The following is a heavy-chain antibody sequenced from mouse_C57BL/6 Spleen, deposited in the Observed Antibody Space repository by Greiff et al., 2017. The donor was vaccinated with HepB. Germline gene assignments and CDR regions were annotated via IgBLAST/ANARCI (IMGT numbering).Heavy chain of an antibody. V-gene: IGHV5-17*01. D-gene: IGHD1-1*01. CDR2: ISSGCSTI. J-gene: IGHJ4*01. CDR1: GFTFSDYG. Sequence: EVKLVESGGGLVKPGGSLKLSCAASGFTFSDYGMHWVRQAPEKGLEWVAYISSGCSTIYYADTVKGRFTISRDKAKNTLFMQMTSLRSEDTAMYYCAREGEIYYYGSSYGAMDDWGQGTSVTVSS. CDR3: AREGEIYYYGSSYGAMDD.